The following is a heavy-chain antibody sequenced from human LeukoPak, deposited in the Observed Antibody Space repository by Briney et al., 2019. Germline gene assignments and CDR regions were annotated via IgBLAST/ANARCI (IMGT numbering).Heavy chain of an antibody. CDR3: AKDIGVGYCNGCLFDY. Sequence: PGGSLRLSCAASGFTFSSYGMHWVRQAPGKGLVWVSRIKSDGSSTSYADSVKGRFTISRDNSKNSLYLQMNSLRTEDTALYYCAKDIGVGYCNGCLFDYWGQGTLVTVSS. CDR2: IKSDGSST. V-gene: IGHV3-74*01. J-gene: IGHJ4*02. D-gene: IGHD2-15*01. CDR1: GFTFSSYG.